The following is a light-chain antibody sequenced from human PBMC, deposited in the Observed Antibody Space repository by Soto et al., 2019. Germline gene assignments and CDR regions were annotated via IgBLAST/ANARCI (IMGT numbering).Light chain of an antibody. CDR2: EVS. CDR1: SSDVGGYKY. J-gene: IGLJ3*02. Sequence: QSALTQPASVSGSPGQSITISCTGTSSDVGGYKYVSWYQQHPGKAPKLMIYEVSNRPSGVSNRFSGSKSGNTASLTISGLQAEDEADYYCRSYTTSRTHWVFGGGTKLTVL. CDR3: RSYTTSRTHWV. V-gene: IGLV2-14*01.